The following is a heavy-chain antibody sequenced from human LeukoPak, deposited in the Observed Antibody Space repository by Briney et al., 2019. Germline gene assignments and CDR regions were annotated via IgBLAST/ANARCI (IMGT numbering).Heavy chain of an antibody. V-gene: IGHV3-21*04. Sequence: GGSLRLSCTGSGFTFSDYSMHWARQAPGKGLEWVSSISSRSTYIFQADSVKGRFTISRDNAKNSLYLQMNSLRAEDTAVYYCARAHNWNYRFDYWGQGTLVTVSS. CDR2: ISSRSTYI. J-gene: IGHJ4*02. CDR3: ARAHNWNYRFDY. D-gene: IGHD1-7*01. CDR1: GFTFSDYS.